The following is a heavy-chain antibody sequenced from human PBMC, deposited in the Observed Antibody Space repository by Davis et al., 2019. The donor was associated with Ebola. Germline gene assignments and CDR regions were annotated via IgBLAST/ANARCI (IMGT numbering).Heavy chain of an antibody. Sequence: GSLRLSCTVSGGSITNTNYYWGWIRQPPGKGLEWIGSIYYSGSTYYNPSLKSRVTISVDTSKNQFSLKLSSVTAADTAVYYCAGGDSSSWDGWFDPWGQGTLVTVSS. V-gene: IGHV4-39*01. D-gene: IGHD6-13*01. CDR2: IYYSGST. CDR3: AGGDSSSWDGWFDP. CDR1: GGSITNTNYY. J-gene: IGHJ5*02.